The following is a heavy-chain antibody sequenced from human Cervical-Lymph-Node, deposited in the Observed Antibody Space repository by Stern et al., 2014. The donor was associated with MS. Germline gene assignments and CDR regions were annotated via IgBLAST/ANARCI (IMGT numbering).Heavy chain of an antibody. CDR3: ATAPMYFYTSESYDF. Sequence: VQLVESGGGVVQPGRSLRLSCVASEFTFSIYGMYWVRQAPGTGLEWVAVVSYDEIKKYYAYSVKGRFTISRDNSKNTLYLQMNSLRTEYTAMYYCATAPMYFYTSESYDFWGQGTLVTVSS. V-gene: IGHV3-30*03. J-gene: IGHJ1*01. CDR2: VSYDEIKK. D-gene: IGHD3-10*01. CDR1: EFTFSIYG.